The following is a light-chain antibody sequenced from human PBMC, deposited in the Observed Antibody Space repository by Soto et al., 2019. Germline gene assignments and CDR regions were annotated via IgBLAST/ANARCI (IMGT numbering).Light chain of an antibody. J-gene: IGKJ1*01. CDR2: GAS. CDR3: QQYDIWPPT. CDR1: QSVSTN. Sequence: EIVMTQSPAILSVSPGERATLSCRASQSVSTNLAWFQQKPGQTPRLLFNGASTRATGIPARFTGSGSGTEFILTISSLQSEEFAVYYCQQYDIWPPTFGQGTKVEIK. V-gene: IGKV3-15*01.